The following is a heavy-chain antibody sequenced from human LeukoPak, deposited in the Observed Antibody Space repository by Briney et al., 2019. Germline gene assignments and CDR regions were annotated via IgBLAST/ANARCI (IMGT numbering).Heavy chain of an antibody. CDR1: GFTFTSTA. Sequence: ASVKVSCKASGFTFTSTAIQWVRQARGQRLEWIGWIVVGSGNTNYAQKFQERVTITRDMSTSTAYMELSSLRSEDTALNYCAADPYSGYDYAFDYWGQGTLVTVSS. CDR3: AADPYSGYDYAFDY. D-gene: IGHD5-12*01. V-gene: IGHV1-58*02. J-gene: IGHJ4*02. CDR2: IVVGSGNT.